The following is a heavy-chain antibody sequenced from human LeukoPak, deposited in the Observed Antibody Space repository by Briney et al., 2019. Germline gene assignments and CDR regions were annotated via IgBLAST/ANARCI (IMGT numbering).Heavy chain of an antibody. Sequence: SETLSLTCTVSGGSISSYYWSWIRQPAGKGLEWIGRIYTSGSTNYNPSLKSRVTMSVDTSKNQFSLKLSSVTAAGTGVDFCGRGRPGKAAAGTDWFDPRGQGTLVTVSS. CDR3: GRGRPGKAAAGTDWFDP. V-gene: IGHV4-4*07. J-gene: IGHJ5*02. CDR1: GGSISSYY. D-gene: IGHD6-13*01. CDR2: IYTSGST.